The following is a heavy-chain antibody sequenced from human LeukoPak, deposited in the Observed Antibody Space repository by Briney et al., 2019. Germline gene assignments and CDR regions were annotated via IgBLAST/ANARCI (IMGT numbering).Heavy chain of an antibody. CDR3: ARGERWYSFDY. J-gene: IGHJ4*02. Sequence: SETLSLTCTVSGGSISSYYWSWIRQPPGKGLEWIGYIYYSGTTNYNPSLKSRVTISVDTSKNQFSLKLSSVTAADTAVYYCARGERWYSFDYWGQGTLVTVSS. CDR1: GGSISSYY. D-gene: IGHD4-23*01. CDR2: IYYSGTT. V-gene: IGHV4-59*12.